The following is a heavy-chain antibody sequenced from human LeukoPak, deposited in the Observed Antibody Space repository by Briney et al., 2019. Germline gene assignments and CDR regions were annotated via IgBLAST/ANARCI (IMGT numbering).Heavy chain of an antibody. J-gene: IGHJ6*02. CDR3: ARETPRAYYGLDV. CDR1: GYTFNRYA. CDR2: ISTNTGNP. D-gene: IGHD3-10*01. Sequence: ASVKVSCKASGYTFNRYAMNWLRQAPGQGLEWMGWISTNTGNPTYAQGFTGRFVFSLDTSVSTAYLQISSLKAEDTAVYYCARETPRAYYGLDVWGQGTTVTVSS. V-gene: IGHV7-4-1*02.